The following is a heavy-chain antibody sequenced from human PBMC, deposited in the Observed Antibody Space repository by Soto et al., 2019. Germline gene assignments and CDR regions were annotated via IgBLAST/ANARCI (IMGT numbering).Heavy chain of an antibody. CDR2: IWYDGSNK. Sequence: QVQLVESGGGVVQPGGSLRLSCAASGFTFSSYGMHWVRQAPGKGLEWVALIWYDGSNKYYADSVKGRFTISRDNSKNTLYLQTNSLRAEDTAVYYCARDQGAYAEYCQHWGQGTLVTVSS. CDR3: ARDQGAYAEYCQH. CDR1: GFTFSSYG. V-gene: IGHV3-33*01. D-gene: IGHD1-26*01. J-gene: IGHJ1*01.